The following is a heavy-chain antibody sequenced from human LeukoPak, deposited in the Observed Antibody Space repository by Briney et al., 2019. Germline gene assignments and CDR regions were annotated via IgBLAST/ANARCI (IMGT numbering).Heavy chain of an antibody. D-gene: IGHD1-26*01. J-gene: IGHJ4*02. CDR2: ISSSSSYI. CDR1: GFTFSSYS. V-gene: IGHV3-21*01. CDR3: ARVGWELAYFDY. Sequence: GGSLRPSCAASGFTFSSYSMNWVRQAPGKGLEWVSSISSSSSYIYYADSVKGRFTISRDNAKNSLYLQMNSLRAEDTAVYYCARVGWELAYFDYWGQGTLVTVSS.